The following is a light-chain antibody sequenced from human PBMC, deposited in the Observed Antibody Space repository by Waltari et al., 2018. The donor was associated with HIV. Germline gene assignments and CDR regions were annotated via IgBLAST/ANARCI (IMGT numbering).Light chain of an antibody. CDR1: QTVLSDSTHKNY. CDR3: QQYYNTPWT. CDR2: WAS. J-gene: IGKJ1*01. V-gene: IGKV4-1*01. Sequence: DIILTQSPDTLAVSLGDRATIHCRSSQTVLSDSTHKNYLSWYPQKQGQPPKLLLYWASARESGVPARFSGSGSATDFTLTITDFQAEDAAIYFCQQYYNTPWTFGQGTRADIK.